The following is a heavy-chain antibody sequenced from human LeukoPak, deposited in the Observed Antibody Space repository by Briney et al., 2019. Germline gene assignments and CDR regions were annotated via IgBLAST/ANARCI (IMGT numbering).Heavy chain of an antibody. J-gene: IGHJ4*02. CDR3: ARSGTYAYFDY. D-gene: IGHD1-26*01. Sequence: GGSLRLSCAASGFIFSNYDMNWVRQAPGKGLEWVSSTDSSGIDKYYADSVKGRLTISRDNAKNSLYLQMNSLRAEDTAVYYCARSGTYAYFDYWGQGTLVTLSS. V-gene: IGHV3-21*01. CDR2: TDSSGIDK. CDR1: GFIFSNYD.